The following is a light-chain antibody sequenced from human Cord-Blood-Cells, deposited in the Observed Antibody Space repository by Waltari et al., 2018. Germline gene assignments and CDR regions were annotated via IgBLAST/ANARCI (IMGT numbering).Light chain of an antibody. CDR1: SSHIRSNT. Sequence: QSVLPQPPSASGTPGQTVTISCSVSSSHIRSNTVNWYQQHPGTAPKLLIYSNNQRPSGVPDRFSGSKSGTSASLAISGLQSEDEADYYCAAWDDSLNGPVFGGGTKLTVL. CDR3: AAWDDSLNGPV. J-gene: IGLJ3*02. CDR2: SNN. V-gene: IGLV1-44*01.